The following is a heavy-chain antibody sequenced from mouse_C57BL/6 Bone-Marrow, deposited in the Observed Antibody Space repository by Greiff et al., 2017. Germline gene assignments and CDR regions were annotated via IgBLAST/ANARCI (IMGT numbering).Heavy chain of an antibody. J-gene: IGHJ3*01. CDR1: GYTFTSYW. V-gene: IGHV1-64*01. D-gene: IGHD3-1*01. Sequence: QVQLQQSGAELVKPGASVKLSCKASGYTFTSYWMHWVKQRPGQGLAWIGMIHPNSGSTNYNEKFKSKATLTVDKSSSTAYMQLSSLTSEDSAVYYCARLGATTAFAYWGQGTLVTVSA. CDR3: ARLGATTAFAY. CDR2: IHPNSGST.